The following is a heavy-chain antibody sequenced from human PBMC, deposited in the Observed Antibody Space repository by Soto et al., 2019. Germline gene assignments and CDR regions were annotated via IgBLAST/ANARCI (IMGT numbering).Heavy chain of an antibody. Sequence: GGSLRLSCAASGFTFSSYAMSWVRQTPGKGLERVSGISYGGSNTYYADSVKGRFTVSRDNSKNTLYLQMTSLSADDTAVYYCAKSPRFAGADAYFDCWGQGTLLTVSS. J-gene: IGHJ4*02. CDR2: ISYGGSNT. D-gene: IGHD3-16*01. V-gene: IGHV3-23*01. CDR1: GFTFSSYA. CDR3: AKSPRFAGADAYFDC.